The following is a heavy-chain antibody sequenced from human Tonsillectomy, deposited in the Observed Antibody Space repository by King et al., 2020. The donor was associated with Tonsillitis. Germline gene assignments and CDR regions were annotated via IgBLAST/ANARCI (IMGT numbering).Heavy chain of an antibody. J-gene: IGHJ4*02. V-gene: IGHV3-30*02. Sequence: VQLVESGGGVVQPGGSLRLSCAASGFTFSTYGFHWVRQAPGKGLEWVGFIRDDGNDLYCIDSVKGRFTISRDNSKNTVYLQMNRLRAEDTAIYYCAKDRHSPWGRFFDYLGQGTLVSVSS. CDR3: AKDRHSPWGRFFDY. CDR1: GFTFSTYG. D-gene: IGHD3-16*01. CDR2: IRDDGNDL.